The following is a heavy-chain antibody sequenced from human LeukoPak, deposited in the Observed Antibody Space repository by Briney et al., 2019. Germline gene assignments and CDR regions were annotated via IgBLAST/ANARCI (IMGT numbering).Heavy chain of an antibody. J-gene: IGHJ4*02. V-gene: IGHV5-51*01. Sequence: PGESLKISCKGSGYSFTSYWIGWVRQMPGKGLEWMGIIYPGASNTRYSPSFQGQVTISADKSISTAYLQWSSLKGSDTAMYYCARLYYYDSSGQNFDYWGQGTLVTVSS. CDR3: ARLYYYDSSGQNFDY. CDR1: GYSFTSYW. D-gene: IGHD3-22*01. CDR2: IYPGASNT.